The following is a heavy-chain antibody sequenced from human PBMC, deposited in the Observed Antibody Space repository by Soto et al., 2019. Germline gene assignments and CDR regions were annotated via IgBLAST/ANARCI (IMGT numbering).Heavy chain of an antibody. CDR2: INPNSGGT. D-gene: IGHD3-10*01. CDR1: GYTFTGYY. J-gene: IGHJ6*02. V-gene: IGHV1-2*02. CDR3: ARDLARRVRGVINPYYYGMDV. Sequence: QVQLVQSGAEVKKPGASVKVSCKASGYTFTGYYMHWVRQAPGQGLEWMGWINPNSGGTNYAQKFQGRVTMTRDTSISTAYMELSRLRSDDTAVYYCARDLARRVRGVINPYYYGMDVWGQGTTVTVSS.